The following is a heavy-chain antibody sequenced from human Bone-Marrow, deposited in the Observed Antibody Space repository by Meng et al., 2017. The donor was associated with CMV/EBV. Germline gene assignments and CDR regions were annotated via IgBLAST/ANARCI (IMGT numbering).Heavy chain of an antibody. CDR3: ARDFPPHSIDWVTTYYYGMDV. J-gene: IGHJ6*02. D-gene: IGHD3-3*01. CDR2: ISSSSSYI. Sequence: GGSPRLSCAASGFTFTSYSMNWVRQAPGKGLEWVSSISSSSSYIYYADSVKGRFTISRDNAKNSLYLHMNSLRAEDMAVYYCARDFPPHSIDWVTTYYYGMDVWGQGTTVTVSS. V-gene: IGHV3-21*01. CDR1: GFTFTSYS.